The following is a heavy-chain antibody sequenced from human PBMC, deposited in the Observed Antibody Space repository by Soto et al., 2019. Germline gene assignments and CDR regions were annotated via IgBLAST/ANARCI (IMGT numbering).Heavy chain of an antibody. CDR1: GFTFSSYA. D-gene: IGHD5-12*01. CDR2: ISGSGGST. CDR3: AKVIVEMATITPYYYYGMDV. V-gene: IGHV3-23*01. J-gene: IGHJ6*02. Sequence: GGSLRLSCAASGFTFSSYAMSWVRQAPGKGLEWVSAISGSGGSTYYADSVKGRFSISRDNSKNTLYLQMNSLRAEDTAVYYCAKVIVEMATITPYYYYGMDVWGQGTTVTVSS.